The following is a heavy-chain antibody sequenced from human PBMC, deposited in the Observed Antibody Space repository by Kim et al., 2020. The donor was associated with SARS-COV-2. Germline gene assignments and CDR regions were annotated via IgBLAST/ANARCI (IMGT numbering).Heavy chain of an antibody. V-gene: IGHV4-39*01. CDR2: IYYSGST. D-gene: IGHD1-1*01. J-gene: IGHJ5*02. CDR3: ARHGRSHITTNWFDP. Sequence: SETLSLTCTVSGGSISSSTYYWGWIRQPPGKGLEWIGSIYYSGSTYYNPSLKSRVTISLDTPSNQFSLKLTSVTAADTAVYYCARHGRSHITTNWFDPWGQGTLVTVSS. CDR1: GGSISSSTYY.